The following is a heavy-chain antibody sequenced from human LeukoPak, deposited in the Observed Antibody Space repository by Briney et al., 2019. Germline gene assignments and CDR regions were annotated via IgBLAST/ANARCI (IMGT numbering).Heavy chain of an antibody. J-gene: IGHJ4*02. CDR2: ISGSGGST. CDR1: GFTFSSYA. V-gene: IGHV3-23*01. D-gene: IGHD3-3*01. CDR3: AKSGYDFWSGYYGY. Sequence: GGSLRLSCAASGFTFSSYAMSWVRQAPGKGLEWVSAISGSGGSTYYADSVKGRFTTSRDNSKNTLYLQMNSLRAEDTAVYYCAKSGYDFWSGYYGYWGQGTLVTVSS.